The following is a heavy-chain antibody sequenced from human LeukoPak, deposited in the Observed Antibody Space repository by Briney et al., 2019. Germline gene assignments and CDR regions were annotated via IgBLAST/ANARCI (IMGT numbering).Heavy chain of an antibody. D-gene: IGHD7-27*01. Sequence: GGSLRLSCAASGFTFSSNWMHWGRQAPGKGLVWVSRISGDGSRTDYADSVKGRFTISRDNRKNTLYLQMNSLRAEDTAVYYCARPLGPSVDFDYWGQGTLVTVSS. CDR3: ARPLGPSVDFDY. CDR1: GFTFSSNW. CDR2: ISGDGSRT. J-gene: IGHJ4*02. V-gene: IGHV3-74*01.